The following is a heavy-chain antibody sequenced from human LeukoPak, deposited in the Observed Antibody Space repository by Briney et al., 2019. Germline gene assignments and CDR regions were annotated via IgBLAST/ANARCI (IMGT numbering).Heavy chain of an antibody. V-gene: IGHV4-39*07. Sequence: SETLSLTCTVSGGSISSSSYYWGWIRQPPGKGLEWIGNIYYSGSTYYNPSLKSRVTISVDTSKNQFSLKLSSVTAADTAVYYCARGPGCSSTSCYMTGSYYYMDVWGKGTTVTVSS. CDR3: ARGPGCSSTSCYMTGSYYYMDV. D-gene: IGHD2-2*02. CDR2: IYYSGST. CDR1: GGSISSSSYY. J-gene: IGHJ6*03.